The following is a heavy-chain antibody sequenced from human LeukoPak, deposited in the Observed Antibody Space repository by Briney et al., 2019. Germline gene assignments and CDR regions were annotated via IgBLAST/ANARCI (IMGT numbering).Heavy chain of an antibody. CDR2: ISSSGSTT. J-gene: IGHJ4*02. CDR3: ASLSGWYFDY. Sequence: GGSLRLSCAASGFTFSSYEMNWVRQAPGKGLEWVSYISSSGSTTYYADSVKGRFTISRDNAKNSLYLQMNSLRAEDTAVYYCASLSGWYFDYWGQGTLVTVSS. D-gene: IGHD6-19*01. V-gene: IGHV3-48*03. CDR1: GFTFSSYE.